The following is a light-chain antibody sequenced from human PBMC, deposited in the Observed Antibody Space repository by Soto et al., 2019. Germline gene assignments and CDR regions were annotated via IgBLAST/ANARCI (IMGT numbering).Light chain of an antibody. CDR3: QQLNTFPPFFT. CDR1: QGIRSY. Sequence: DIQLTQSPSFLSASVGDRVTITCRASQGIRSYLAWYQQRPGKAPELLIYGASTLRPGDASRFSGSGSGTEFTLTISSLQPEDFATYFCQQLNTFPPFFTFGPGTKVDIK. CDR2: GAS. V-gene: IGKV1-9*01. J-gene: IGKJ3*01.